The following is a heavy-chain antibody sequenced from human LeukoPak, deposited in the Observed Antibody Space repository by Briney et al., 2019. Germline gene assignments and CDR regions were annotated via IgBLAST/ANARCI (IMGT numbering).Heavy chain of an antibody. D-gene: IGHD6-13*01. V-gene: IGHV3-74*01. CDR3: VRRLATAGVLDF. CDR1: GFTFSSYS. CDR2: INGDGSTT. Sequence: PGGSLRLSCAASGFTFSSYSMHWVRQPPGKGLVWVSRINGDGSTTHYADSVKGRFTISRDNAKNTLYLQMNSLRAEDTAVYYCVRRLATAGVLDFWGQGTLVTVSS. J-gene: IGHJ4*02.